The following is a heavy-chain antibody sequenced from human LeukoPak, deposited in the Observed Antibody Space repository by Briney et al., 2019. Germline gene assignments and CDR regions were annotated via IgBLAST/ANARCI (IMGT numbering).Heavy chain of an antibody. D-gene: IGHD6-6*01. J-gene: IGHJ3*02. CDR2: IYYSGST. CDR3: ARAPFSSSVQAFDI. CDR1: GGSISSSSYY. V-gene: IGHV4-39*07. Sequence: SETLSLTRTVSGGSISSSSYYWGWIRQPPGKGLEWIGSIYYSGSTNYNPSLKSRVTISVDTSKNQFSLKLSSVTAADTAVYYCARAPFSSSVQAFDIWGQGTMVTVSS.